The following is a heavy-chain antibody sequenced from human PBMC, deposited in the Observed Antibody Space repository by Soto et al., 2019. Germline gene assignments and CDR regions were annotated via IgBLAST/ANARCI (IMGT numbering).Heavy chain of an antibody. CDR2: ISGSGGST. Sequence: EVQLLESGGGLVQPGGSLRLSCAASGFTFSSYAMSWVRQAPGKGLEWVSDISGSGGSTYYADSVKGRFTISRDNSKISLYLQMNILSAEDTAVYYCANAVVVVSGMWYFDLWGRGSLFTVSS. J-gene: IGHJ2*01. CDR1: GFTFSSYA. D-gene: IGHD2-15*01. CDR3: ANAVVVVSGMWYFDL. V-gene: IGHV3-23*01.